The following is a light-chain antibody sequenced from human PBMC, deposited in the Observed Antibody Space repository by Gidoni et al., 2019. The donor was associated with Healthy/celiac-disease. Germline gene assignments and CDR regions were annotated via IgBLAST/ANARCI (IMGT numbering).Light chain of an antibody. V-gene: IGLV1-40*01. CDR3: QSYDSSLSGSV. Sequence: QSVLTQPPSVSGAPGQRVTISCTRSSSNVGAGYDVPWYQQLPGTAPKLLIYGNSNRPSGVPDRFSGSKSCTSASLAITGLQAEDEADYYCQSYDSSLSGSVFGGGTKLTVL. CDR2: GNS. J-gene: IGLJ3*02. CDR1: SSNVGAGYD.